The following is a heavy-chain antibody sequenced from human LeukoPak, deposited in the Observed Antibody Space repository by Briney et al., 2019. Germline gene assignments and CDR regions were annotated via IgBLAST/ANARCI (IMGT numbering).Heavy chain of an antibody. D-gene: IGHD3-9*01. V-gene: IGHV3-30*04. J-gene: IGHJ3*01. CDR2: ISYDGNTK. CDR3: ARDQGGDGGFDY. Sequence: PGGSLRLSCAASGFTFNTYAMHWVRQAPGKGLEWVTVISYDGNTKYYADSVKGRFTISRDNSKNTLYMQMNSLRAEDMAVYYCARDQGGDGGFDYWGQGTMVTVSS. CDR1: GFTFNTYA.